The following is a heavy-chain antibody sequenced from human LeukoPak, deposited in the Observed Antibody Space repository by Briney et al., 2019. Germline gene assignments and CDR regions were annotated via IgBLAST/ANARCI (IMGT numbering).Heavy chain of an antibody. D-gene: IGHD2-15*01. J-gene: IGHJ3*02. V-gene: IGHV3-23*01. CDR3: ARDRDIVVVVAAMGAFDI. CDR2: ISGSGDNT. CDR1: EFMFSSYA. Sequence: GGSLRLSCAASEFMFSSYAMSWVRQAPGEGLEWVSAISGSGDNTYYADSVKGRFTISRDNSKNTLHLQMNSLRAEDTAVYYCARDRDIVVVVAAMGAFDIWGQGTMVTVSS.